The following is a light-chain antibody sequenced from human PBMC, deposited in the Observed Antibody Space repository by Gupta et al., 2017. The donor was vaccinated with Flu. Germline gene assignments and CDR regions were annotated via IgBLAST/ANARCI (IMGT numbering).Light chain of an antibody. J-gene: IGKJ5*01. CDR3: QHRIDWPFSS. CDR1: QIITSF. V-gene: IGKV3-11*01. CDR2: GAS. Sequence: LARGKRATLSCRATQIITSFVTWYHQRPAQAPRRLIYGASNSATRIPARFSCSGSGTDFTLTISSLKPEDFAFYYCQHRIDWPFSSFGPGT.